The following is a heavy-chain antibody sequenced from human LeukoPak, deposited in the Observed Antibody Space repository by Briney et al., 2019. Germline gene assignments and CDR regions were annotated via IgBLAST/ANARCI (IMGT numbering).Heavy chain of an antibody. CDR3: AKSLYYYDSTFDF. V-gene: IGHV3-23*01. J-gene: IGHJ5*01. CDR1: GFTFSSYG. D-gene: IGHD3-22*01. CDR2: ISGSGGST. Sequence: GGSLRLSCAASGFTFSSYGMTWVRQAPGKGLEWVSAISGSGGSTYYADSMKGRFTISRDNSRNTLYLEVNSLRAEDTAIYYCAKSLYYYDSTFDFWGQGTLVTVSS.